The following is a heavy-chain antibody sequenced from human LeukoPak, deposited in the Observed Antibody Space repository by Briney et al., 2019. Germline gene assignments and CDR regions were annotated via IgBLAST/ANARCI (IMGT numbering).Heavy chain of an antibody. J-gene: IGHJ5*02. CDR1: GFTFSIYG. Sequence: PGGSLRLSCAGSGFTFSIYGMTWVRQAPGKGLEWVSAICGSGCGGTTYYADSVKGRFTVSRDNSKNTLYLQMNSLTAEDTAVYYCAKDRGGSYPNWFDPWGQGTLVTVSS. CDR3: AKDRGGSYPNWFDP. V-gene: IGHV3-23*01. CDR2: ICGSGCGGTT. D-gene: IGHD1-26*01.